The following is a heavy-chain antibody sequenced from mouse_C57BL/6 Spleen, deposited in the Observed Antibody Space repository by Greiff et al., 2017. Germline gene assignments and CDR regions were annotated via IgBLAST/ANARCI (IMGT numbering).Heavy chain of an antibody. J-gene: IGHJ2*01. Sequence: QVQLQQSGPELVKPGASVKISCKASGYAFSSSWMNWVKQRPGKGLEWIGRIYPGDGDTNYNGKFKGKATLTADKSSSTAYMQLSSLTSEDSAVYCCARKRDEYDGYYFDYWGQGTTLTVSS. D-gene: IGHD2-4*01. CDR1: GYAFSSSW. CDR2: IYPGDGDT. V-gene: IGHV1-82*01. CDR3: ARKRDEYDGYYFDY.